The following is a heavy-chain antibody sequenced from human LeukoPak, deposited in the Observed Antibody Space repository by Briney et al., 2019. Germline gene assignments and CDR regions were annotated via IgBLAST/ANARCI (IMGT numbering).Heavy chain of an antibody. J-gene: IGHJ5*02. D-gene: IGHD2-2*01. CDR2: IYWNDEK. Sequence: ESGPTLVNPTPTLTLTCTFSGFSLRTSGVGVGWIRQPPGKALEWLAVIYWNDEKRYSPSLKSRLTITKDTSKNQLLLTMTNMDPVDTATYYCAHRPVPAAVFGPWGQGTLVTVSS. V-gene: IGHV2-5*01. CDR3: AHRPVPAAVFGP. CDR1: GFSLRTSGVG.